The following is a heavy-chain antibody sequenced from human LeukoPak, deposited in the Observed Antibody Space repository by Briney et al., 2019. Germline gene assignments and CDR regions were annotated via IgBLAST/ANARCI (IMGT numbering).Heavy chain of an antibody. Sequence: SETLSLTCTVSGGSISSSSYYWGWIRQPPGKGLEWIGSIYYSGSTYYNPSLKSRVTISVDTSKNQFPLKLSSVTAADTAVYYCARQRFSWNYPNWFDPWGQGTLVTVSS. D-gene: IGHD1-7*01. CDR1: GGSISSSSYY. V-gene: IGHV4-39*01. CDR2: IYYSGST. CDR3: ARQRFSWNYPNWFDP. J-gene: IGHJ5*02.